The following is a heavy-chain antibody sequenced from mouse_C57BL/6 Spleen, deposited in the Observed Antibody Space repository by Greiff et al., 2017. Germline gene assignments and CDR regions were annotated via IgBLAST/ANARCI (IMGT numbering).Heavy chain of an antibody. J-gene: IGHJ1*03. D-gene: IGHD1-1*01. V-gene: IGHV14-2*01. CDR1: GFNIKDYY. Sequence: VQLQQSGAELVKPGASVKLSCTASGFNIKDYYMHWVKQRTEQGLQWIGRIDPEDGDTKYAPKFQGKATITADTSSNTAYLQLSSLTSEDTAVYYCASYYYGSSYGYFDVWGTGTTVTVSS. CDR2: IDPEDGDT. CDR3: ASYYYGSSYGYFDV.